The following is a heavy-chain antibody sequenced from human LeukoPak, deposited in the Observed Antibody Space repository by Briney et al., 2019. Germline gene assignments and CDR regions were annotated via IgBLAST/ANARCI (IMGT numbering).Heavy chain of an antibody. CDR2: VYYSGST. J-gene: IGHJ4*02. V-gene: IGHV4-59*08. CDR1: GGSMSYYY. CDR3: ARHLMVRGLYYFDY. D-gene: IGHD3-10*01. Sequence: SDTLSLTCTVSGGSMSYYYWTWLRHPTGKGLESIGYVYYSGSTNYNPSLKSRVTISVDTSKNQFSLKLSSVTAADTAVYYCARHLMVRGLYYFDYWGQGTLVTVSS.